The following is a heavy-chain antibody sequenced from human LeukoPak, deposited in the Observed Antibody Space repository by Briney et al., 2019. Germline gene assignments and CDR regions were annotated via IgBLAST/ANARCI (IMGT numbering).Heavy chain of an antibody. CDR1: GGSISSYY. D-gene: IGHD3-22*01. CDR3: ARDRGYYDSSGLIN. V-gene: IGHV4-59*01. J-gene: IGHJ4*02. Sequence: SETLSLTCTVSGGSISSYYWSWIRQPPGKGLEWIGYIYYSGSTNYNPSLKSRVTISVDTSKNQFSLKLSSVTAADTAVYYCARDRGYYDSSGLINWGQGTLVTASS. CDR2: IYYSGST.